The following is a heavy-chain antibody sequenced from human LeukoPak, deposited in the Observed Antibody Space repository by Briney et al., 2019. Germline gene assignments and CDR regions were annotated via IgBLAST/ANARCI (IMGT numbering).Heavy chain of an antibody. Sequence: SVKVSCKASGGTFSSYAISWVRQAPGQGLEWMGRIIPIFGTANYAQKFQGRVTITTDESTSTAYMELSSLRSEDTAVYYCARDSGFVTGYYIPHYWGQGTLVTVSS. J-gene: IGHJ4*02. D-gene: IGHD3-9*01. V-gene: IGHV1-69*05. CDR1: GGTFSSYA. CDR2: IIPIFGTA. CDR3: ARDSGFVTGYYIPHY.